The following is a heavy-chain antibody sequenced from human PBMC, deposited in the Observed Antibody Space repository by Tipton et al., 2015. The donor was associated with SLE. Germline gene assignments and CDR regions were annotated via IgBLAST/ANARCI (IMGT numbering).Heavy chain of an antibody. J-gene: IGHJ3*02. V-gene: IGHV4-59*01. CDR1: GGSMSNYY. CDR3: AREGLRSYEI. CDR2: IYYSGGT. Sequence: TLSLTCTVSGGSMSNYYWNWIRQPPGKGLEWIANIYYSGGTNYNPSLQSRVTISLDTSKNQFSLKLSSVTAADTAVYYCAREGLRSYEIWGQGTMVTVSS. D-gene: IGHD5-24*01.